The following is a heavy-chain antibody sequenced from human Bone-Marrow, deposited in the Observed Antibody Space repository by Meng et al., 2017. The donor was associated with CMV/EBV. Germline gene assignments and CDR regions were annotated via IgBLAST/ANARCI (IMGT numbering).Heavy chain of an antibody. J-gene: IGHJ4*02. CDR1: GFTFSNYA. Sequence: GESLKISCAASGFTFSNYAMSWVRQAPGKGLEWVSAIGGSIEDTFYTDSVKGRFTISRDNSKNTLYLQINSLRAEDTALYYCAKDTRQVGGHDFDYWGQGTLVTGSS. CDR2: IGGSIEDT. D-gene: IGHD3-16*01. CDR3: AKDTRQVGGHDFDY. V-gene: IGHV3-23*01.